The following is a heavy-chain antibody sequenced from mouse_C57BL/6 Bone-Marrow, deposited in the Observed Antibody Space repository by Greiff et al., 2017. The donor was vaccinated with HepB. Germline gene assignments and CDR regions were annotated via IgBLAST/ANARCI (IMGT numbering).Heavy chain of an antibody. V-gene: IGHV1-82*01. Sequence: QVQLQQSGPELVKPGASVKISCEASGYAFSSSWMNWVKQRPGKGLEWIGRIYPGDGDTNYNGKFKGKATLTADKSSSTAYMQLSSLTSEDSAVYFCARRYDQGGFAYWGQGTLVTVSA. D-gene: IGHD2-3*01. CDR3: ARRYDQGGFAY. CDR2: IYPGDGDT. CDR1: GYAFSSSW. J-gene: IGHJ3*01.